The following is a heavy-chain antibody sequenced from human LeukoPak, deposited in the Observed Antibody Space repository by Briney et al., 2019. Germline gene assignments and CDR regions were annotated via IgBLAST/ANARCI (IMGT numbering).Heavy chain of an antibody. V-gene: IGHV4-59*01. D-gene: IGHD6-13*01. CDR3: AGGFSSSWYYVDF. CDR2: IYYSGST. J-gene: IGHJ4*02. Sequence: SETLSLTCTVSGGSISSYYWSWIRQPPGKGLEWIGYIYYSGSTNYNPFLKSRVTILVDTSKNQFSLKLSSVTAADTAVYYCAGGFSSSWYYVDFWGQGTLVTVSS. CDR1: GGSISSYY.